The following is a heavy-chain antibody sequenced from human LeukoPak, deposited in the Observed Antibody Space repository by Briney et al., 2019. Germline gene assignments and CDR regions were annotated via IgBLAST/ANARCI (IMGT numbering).Heavy chain of an antibody. V-gene: IGHV3-23*01. Sequence: GGSLRLSCAASGFTFSSYAVSWVRRAPGKGLEWVSAISGSGGSTYYADSVKGRFTISRDNSKNTLYLQMNSLRAEDTAVYYCAKESGYVPRGLFDYWGQGTLVTVSS. CDR3: AKESGYVPRGLFDY. J-gene: IGHJ4*02. D-gene: IGHD5-12*01. CDR1: GFTFSSYA. CDR2: ISGSGGST.